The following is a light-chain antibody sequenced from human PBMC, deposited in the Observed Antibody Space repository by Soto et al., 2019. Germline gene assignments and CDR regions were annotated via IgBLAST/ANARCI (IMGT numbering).Light chain of an antibody. CDR3: LQYSSHSWT. Sequence: DIQMTQSPSSLSPSVGDRVTITCRASRSISDWLAWYQQKPGKAPELLIFDASNLKSGVSSRFSGSGSGTEFTLTLSRLQPDDVATYYCLQYSSHSWTFGQGTKVDIK. CDR2: DAS. J-gene: IGKJ1*01. V-gene: IGKV1-5*01. CDR1: RSISDW.